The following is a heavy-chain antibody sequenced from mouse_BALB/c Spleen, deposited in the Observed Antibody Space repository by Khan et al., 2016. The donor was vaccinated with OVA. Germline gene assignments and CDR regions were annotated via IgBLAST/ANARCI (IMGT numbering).Heavy chain of an antibody. CDR2: VSPGSGSP. CDR1: GYTFTSYW. V-gene: IGHV1S41*01. J-gene: IGHJ4*01. CDR3: TRSNYDGNSRYAMDY. D-gene: IGHD1-1*01. Sequence: DLVKPGASVKLSCKASGYTFTSYWINWIKQRPGQGLEWIGRVSPGSGSPYYNEMFKGKATVTVDKSSSTAYIHLNSLSSEDSAVYVCTRSNYDGNSRYAMDYWGQGTSVTVSS.